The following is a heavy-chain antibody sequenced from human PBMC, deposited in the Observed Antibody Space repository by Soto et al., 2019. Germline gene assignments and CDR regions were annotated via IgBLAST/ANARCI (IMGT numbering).Heavy chain of an antibody. CDR3: ARSHGNDYMGYYGMDV. D-gene: IGHD4-4*01. CDR2: ISSSGSTI. J-gene: IGHJ6*02. CDR1: GFTFSSYE. Sequence: GSLRLSCAASGFTFSSYEMNWVRQAPGKGLEWVSYISSSGSTIYYADSVKGRFTISRDNAKNSLYLQMNSLRAEDTAVYYCARSHGNDYMGYYGMDVWGQGTTVTVS. V-gene: IGHV3-48*03.